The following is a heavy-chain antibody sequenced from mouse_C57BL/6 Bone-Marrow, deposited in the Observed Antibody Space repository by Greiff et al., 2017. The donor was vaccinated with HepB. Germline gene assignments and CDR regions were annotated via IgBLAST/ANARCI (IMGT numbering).Heavy chain of an antibody. V-gene: IGHV5-4*01. CDR1: GFTFSSYA. J-gene: IGHJ3*01. D-gene: IGHD2-2*01. CDR3: ARDPYGHGAWLAY. CDR2: ISDGGSYT. Sequence: EVKLVESGGGLVKPGGSLKLSCAASGFTFSSYAMSWVRQTPEKRLEWVATISDGGSYTYYPDNVKGRFTISRDNAKNNLYLQMSHLKSEDTAMYYCARDPYGHGAWLAYWGQGTLVTVSA.